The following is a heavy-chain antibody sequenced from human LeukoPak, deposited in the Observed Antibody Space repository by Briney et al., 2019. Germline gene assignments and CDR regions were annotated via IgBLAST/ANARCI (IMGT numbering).Heavy chain of an antibody. D-gene: IGHD2-21*02. Sequence: GGSLRLSCAASGFTFSSYAMSWVRQAPGKGPEWVSGISSSGGSTYYADTVKGRFTISRDNSKNTLYLEMNSLRVEDTAVYYCAKSPALVVTIGAYYFDYWGQGTLVTVSS. CDR2: ISSSGGST. CDR3: AKSPALVVTIGAYYFDY. V-gene: IGHV3-23*01. J-gene: IGHJ4*02. CDR1: GFTFSSYA.